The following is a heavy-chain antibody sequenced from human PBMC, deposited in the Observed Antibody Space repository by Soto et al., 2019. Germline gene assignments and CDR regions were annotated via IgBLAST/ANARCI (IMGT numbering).Heavy chain of an antibody. CDR1: GETFSSYA. Sequence: ASVKVSCKASGETFSSYAISWVRQAPGQGLEWMGGIIPILGTPNYAQKFQGRVTITADKSTSTAYMELSSLRSEDTAVYYCARERSRYNRSGYYRPDYWGQGT. V-gene: IGHV1-69*10. D-gene: IGHD3-22*01. CDR3: ARERSRYNRSGYYRPDY. J-gene: IGHJ4*02. CDR2: IIPILGTP.